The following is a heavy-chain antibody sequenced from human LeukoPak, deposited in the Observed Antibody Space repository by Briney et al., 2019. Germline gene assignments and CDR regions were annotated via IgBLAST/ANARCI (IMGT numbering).Heavy chain of an antibody. D-gene: IGHD6-6*01. CDR2: VDPADGKT. V-gene: IGHV1-69-2*01. J-gene: IGHJ4*02. CDR3: ATASID. CDR1: GYTFTDYY. Sequence: ASVTVSCKVSGYTFTDYYMHWVQQAPGKGLEWVGLVDPADGKTIYAEKFQGRVTITADTSTDTAYMELSSLRSEDTAVYYCATASIDWGQGTLVTVSS.